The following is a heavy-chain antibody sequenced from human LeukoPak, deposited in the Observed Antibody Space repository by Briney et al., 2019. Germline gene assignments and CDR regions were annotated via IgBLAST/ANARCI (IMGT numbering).Heavy chain of an antibody. J-gene: IGHJ3*02. CDR2: IVVGSGNT. D-gene: IGHD2-15*01. CDR1: GFTFTSSA. V-gene: IGHV1-58*02. CDR3: AATLGYCSGGSCRGVAFDI. Sequence: GTSVKVSCKASGFTFTSSAMQWVRQARGQRLEWIGWIVVGSGNTNYAQKFQERVTITRDMSTSRAYEELSSLRSEDTAVYYCAATLGYCSGGSCRGVAFDIWGQGTMVTVS.